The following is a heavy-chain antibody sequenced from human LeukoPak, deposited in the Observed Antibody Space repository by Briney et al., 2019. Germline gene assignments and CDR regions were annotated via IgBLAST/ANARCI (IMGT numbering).Heavy chain of an antibody. V-gene: IGHV3-30*04. CDR3: ARDLSGGYSLDY. J-gene: IGHJ4*02. Sequence: PGGSLRLSCAASGFTLGSHTMHWARQGPGEGLEWVAAISSDGRSEFYADSVKGRFTISRDNSKNTLSLQMTSLKAEDTALYYCARDLSGGYSLDYWGQGAQVTVSS. CDR2: ISSDGRSE. CDR1: GFTLGSHT. D-gene: IGHD1-26*01.